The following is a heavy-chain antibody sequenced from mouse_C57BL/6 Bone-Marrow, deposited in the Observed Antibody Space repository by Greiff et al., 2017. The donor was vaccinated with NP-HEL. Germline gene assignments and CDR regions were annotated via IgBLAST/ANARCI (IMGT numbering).Heavy chain of an antibody. V-gene: IGHV7-3*01. CDR1: GFTFTDYY. CDR2: IRHKANGYTT. CDR3: ARYSLYSNWVDY. J-gene: IGHJ4*01. Sequence: EVHLVESGGGLVQPGGSLSLSCAASGFTFTDYYMSWVRQPPGKALEWLGFIRHKANGYTTEYSASVKGRFTISRDNSQSILDFQMNALRAEDSATYYCARYSLYSNWVDYWGQGTSVTVSS. D-gene: IGHD2-5*01.